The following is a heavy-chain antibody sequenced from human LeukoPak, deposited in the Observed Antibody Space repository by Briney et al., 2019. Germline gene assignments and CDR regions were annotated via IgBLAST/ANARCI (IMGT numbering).Heavy chain of an antibody. J-gene: IGHJ6*03. CDR2: IYTSGST. CDR1: GGSISSGSYY. Sequence: SETLSLTCTVSGGSISSGSYYWSWIRQPAGKGLEWIGRIYTSGSTNYNPSLKSRVTISVDTSKNQFSLKLSSVTAADTAVYYCARVRGGSYPSYYYYYYMDVWGKGTTVTVSS. V-gene: IGHV4-61*02. D-gene: IGHD3-16*02. CDR3: ARVRGGSYPSYYYYYYMDV.